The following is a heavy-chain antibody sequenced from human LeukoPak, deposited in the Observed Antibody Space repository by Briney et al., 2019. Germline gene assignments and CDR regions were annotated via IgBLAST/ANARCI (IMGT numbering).Heavy chain of an antibody. CDR1: GYTFTGYY. CDR2: IKSDDT. J-gene: IGHJ4*02. D-gene: IGHD5-12*01. Sequence: ASVKVSCKASGYTFTGYYMHWVRQAPGQGLEWMGRIKSDDTTYAPKFQGRVAMIKDTSISTAYVELSSLRSDDTAVYYCATHSATGYVFDYFDFWGQGTQVIVSS. V-gene: IGHV1-2*02. CDR3: ATHSATGYVFDYFDF.